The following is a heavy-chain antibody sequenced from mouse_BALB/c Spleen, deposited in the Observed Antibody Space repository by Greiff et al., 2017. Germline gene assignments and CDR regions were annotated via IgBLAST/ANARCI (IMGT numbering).Heavy chain of an antibody. CDR1: GYSFTSYW. CDR3: ARSGYYGYDYAMDY. V-gene: IGHV1-87*01. CDR2: IYPGDGDT. J-gene: IGHJ4*01. Sequence: VQLQQPGAELVRPGASVKLSCKASGYSFTSYWMQWVKQRPGQGLEWIGAIYPGDGDTRYTQKFKGKATLTADKSSSTAYMQLSSLASEDSAVYYCARSGYYGYDYAMDYWGQGTSVTVSS. D-gene: IGHD1-2*01.